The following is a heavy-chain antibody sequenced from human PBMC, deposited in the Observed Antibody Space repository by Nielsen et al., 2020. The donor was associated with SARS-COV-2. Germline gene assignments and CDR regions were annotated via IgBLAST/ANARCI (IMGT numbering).Heavy chain of an antibody. J-gene: IGHJ4*02. CDR2: MNPNSGNT. V-gene: IGHV1-8*01. CDR1: GYTFTSYD. D-gene: IGHD6-19*01. Sequence: SVKVSCKASGYTFTSYDINWVRQATGQGLEWMGWMNPNSGNTGYAQKFQGRATMTRNTSISTAYMELSSLRSEDTAVYYCARGRSIAVAGSFGYWGQGTLVTVSS. CDR3: ARGRSIAVAGSFGY.